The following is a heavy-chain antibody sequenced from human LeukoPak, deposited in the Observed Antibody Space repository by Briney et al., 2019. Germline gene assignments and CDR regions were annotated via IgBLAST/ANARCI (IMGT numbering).Heavy chain of an antibody. CDR2: INPSSGAT. Sequence: ASVKVSRKASGYTFTDYYMHWVRQAPGQGMEWMGLINPSSGATNYAHKFQGRVTMTRDRSITTASMELSRLRPDDTAVYYCARIDFWSGYCLDYWGQGTLVTVSS. D-gene: IGHD3-3*01. V-gene: IGHV1-2*07. CDR1: GYTFTDYY. J-gene: IGHJ4*02. CDR3: ARIDFWSGYCLDY.